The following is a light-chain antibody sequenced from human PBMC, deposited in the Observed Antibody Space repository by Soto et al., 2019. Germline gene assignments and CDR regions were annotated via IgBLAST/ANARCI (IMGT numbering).Light chain of an antibody. CDR2: GAS. V-gene: IGKV4-1*01. Sequence: DFVMTQAPDSLAVSLGERATINCKSSQSVLYNSNNKNHLGWFQQKPGHPPKLLIYGASFRPSGVPDRFSGSGSGTDFTLTISRLQAEDVAVYYCQQYYSIPFTFSQGTKLEI. J-gene: IGKJ2*01. CDR1: QSVLYNSNNKNH. CDR3: QQYYSIPFT.